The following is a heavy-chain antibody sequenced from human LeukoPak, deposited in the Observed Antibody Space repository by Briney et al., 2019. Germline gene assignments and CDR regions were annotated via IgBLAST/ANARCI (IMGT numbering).Heavy chain of an antibody. CDR2: IVPILGIA. J-gene: IGHJ4*02. D-gene: IGHD1-26*01. CDR3: ARDLVGATIMLDFDY. V-gene: IGHV1-69*04. Sequence: ASVKVSCKASGGTFSTYAISWVRQAPGQGLEWVGRIVPILGIANYAQKFQGRVTITADKSTSTAYMELSSLRSEDTAVYYCARDLVGATIMLDFDYWGQGTLVTVSS. CDR1: GGTFSTYA.